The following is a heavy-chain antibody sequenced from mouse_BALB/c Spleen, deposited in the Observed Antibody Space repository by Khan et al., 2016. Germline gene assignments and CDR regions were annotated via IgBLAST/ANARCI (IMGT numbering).Heavy chain of an antibody. V-gene: IGHV1-69*02. Sequence: QVQLQQPGAELVRPGASVKLSCKAAGYTFTSYWINWVRQRPGQGLEWIGNIYPSDRYTNYNQKFKDKATLTVDKSSNTAYMQLSSPTSEDSAVYYLRRDGGRRRSYAMDYWGQGTSVTVSS. CDR3: RRDGGRRRSYAMDY. J-gene: IGHJ4*01. CDR2: IYPSDRYT. CDR1: GYTFTSYW. D-gene: IGHD1-2*01.